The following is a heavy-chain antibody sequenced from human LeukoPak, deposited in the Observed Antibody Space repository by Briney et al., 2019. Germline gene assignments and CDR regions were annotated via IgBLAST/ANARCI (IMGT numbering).Heavy chain of an antibody. D-gene: IGHD3-9*01. J-gene: IGHJ4*02. CDR3: AKDSLGYYKPFDY. CDR1: GFTFSNYA. V-gene: IGHV3-23*01. CDR2: ISGSGINT. Sequence: GGSLRLSCAASGFTFSNYAMSWVRQAPAKGLEWVSAISGSGINTYYADSVKGRFTISRDNSKNTLYLQMNSLRAEDTALYYCAKDSLGYYKPFDYWGQGTLVTVSS.